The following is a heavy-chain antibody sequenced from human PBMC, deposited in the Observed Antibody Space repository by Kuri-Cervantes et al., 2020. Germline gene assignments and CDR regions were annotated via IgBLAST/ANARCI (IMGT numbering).Heavy chain of an antibody. J-gene: IGHJ4*02. V-gene: IGHV2-5*08. CDR1: GFSLTTSGMC. Sequence: SGPTLVKPTETLTLTCTFSGFSLTTSGMCVSWVRQPPGKALEWLALIDWDDDKRYSPSLKSRLTITKDTSKNQVVLTMTNMDPVDTATYYCAHTQEDYYDSSGYYDWGQGTLVTVSS. CDR2: IDWDDDK. CDR3: AHTQEDYYDSSGYYD. D-gene: IGHD3-22*01.